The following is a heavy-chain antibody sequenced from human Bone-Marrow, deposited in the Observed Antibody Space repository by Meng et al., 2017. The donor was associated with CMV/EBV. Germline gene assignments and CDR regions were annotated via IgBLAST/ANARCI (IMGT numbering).Heavy chain of an antibody. CDR1: GGSFSGYY. D-gene: IGHD3-22*01. CDR2: INHSGST. Sequence: SETLSLTCAVYGGSFSGYYWSWIRQPPGKGLEWIREINHSGSTNYNPSLKSRVTISVDTSKNQFSLKLSSVTAADTAVYYCARSPNYYDSSGYSSTQAFDYWGQGTLVTVSS. J-gene: IGHJ4*02. V-gene: IGHV4-34*01. CDR3: ARSPNYYDSSGYSSTQAFDY.